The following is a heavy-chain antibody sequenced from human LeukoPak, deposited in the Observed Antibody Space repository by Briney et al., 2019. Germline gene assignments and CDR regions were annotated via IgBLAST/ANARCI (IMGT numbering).Heavy chain of an antibody. CDR1: GFTFSSYG. Sequence: GGSLRLSCAASGFTFSSYGMHWVRQAPGKGLEWVAFIRYDGSNKYYADSVKGRFTISRDNSKNTLYLQMNSLRTEDTAVYYCARDDYDSSGYSDYWGQGTLVTVSS. CDR3: ARDDYDSSGYSDY. D-gene: IGHD3-22*01. V-gene: IGHV3-30*02. J-gene: IGHJ4*02. CDR2: IRYDGSNK.